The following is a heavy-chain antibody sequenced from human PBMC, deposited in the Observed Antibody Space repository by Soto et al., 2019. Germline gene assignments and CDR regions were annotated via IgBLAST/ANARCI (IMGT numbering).Heavy chain of an antibody. Sequence: SGPTLVNPTQTLTLTCTFSGFSLSTSGMCVSWIRQPPGKALEGLALIDWDDDKYYSTSLKTRLTISKDTSKNQVVLTMTNMDPVDTATYYCARLLYGSGSQNWFDPWGQGTLVTVSS. CDR2: IDWDDDK. CDR1: GFSLSTSGMC. V-gene: IGHV2-70*01. CDR3: ARLLYGSGSQNWFDP. D-gene: IGHD3-10*01. J-gene: IGHJ5*02.